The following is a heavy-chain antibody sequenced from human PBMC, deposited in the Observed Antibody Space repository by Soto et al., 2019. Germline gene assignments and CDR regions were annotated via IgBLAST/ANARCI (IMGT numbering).Heavy chain of an antibody. Sequence: ASVKVACKASGYTFTSYGISWVRQAPGQRLEWMGWISAYNGNTNYAQKLQGRVTMTTDTSTSTAYMELRSLRSDDTAVYYCATDGNRRSRAYNWFDPWGQGTLVTVSS. D-gene: IGHD1-1*01. CDR1: GYTFTSYG. CDR3: ATDGNRRSRAYNWFDP. CDR2: ISAYNGNT. V-gene: IGHV1-18*01. J-gene: IGHJ5*02.